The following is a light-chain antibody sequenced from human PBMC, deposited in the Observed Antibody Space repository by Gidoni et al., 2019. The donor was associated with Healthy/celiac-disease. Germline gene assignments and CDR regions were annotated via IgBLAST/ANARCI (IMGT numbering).Light chain of an antibody. CDR1: QSVLYSSNNKNY. CDR2: WAS. Sequence: DIVMTQSPDSLAVSLSERATINCKSSQSVLYSSNNKNYLAWYQQKPGQPPKLLIYWASTRESGVPDRFSGSGSGTDFTLTISSLQAEDVAVYYCQQYYSTPRTFGQXTKVEIK. J-gene: IGKJ1*01. V-gene: IGKV4-1*01. CDR3: QQYYSTPRT.